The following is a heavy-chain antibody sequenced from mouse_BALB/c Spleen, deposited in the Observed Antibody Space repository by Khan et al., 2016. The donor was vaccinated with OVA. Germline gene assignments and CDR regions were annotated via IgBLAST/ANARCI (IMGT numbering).Heavy chain of an antibody. CDR2: ISSDGDYT. CDR1: GFTFSPYS. V-gene: IGHV5-6*01. Sequence: EVELVESGGDLVKSGGSLKLSCAASGFTFSPYSMSWVRQTPDKRLEWVATISSDGDYTYYPDSVKGRFNISRDNAKNTLYLQMSSLKSEDTAIYYCATHVTGSFAYWGQGTRVTVSA. J-gene: IGHJ3*01. D-gene: IGHD4-1*01. CDR3: ATHVTGSFAY.